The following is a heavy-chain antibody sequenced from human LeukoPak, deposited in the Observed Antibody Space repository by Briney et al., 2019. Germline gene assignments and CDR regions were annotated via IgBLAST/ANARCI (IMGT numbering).Heavy chain of an antibody. J-gene: IGHJ4*02. Sequence: PGGSLRLSCAASGFTFSSYAMSWVRQAPGKGLEWVSAISGSGGSTYYADSVKGRFTISRDNSKNTLYLQMNSLRAEDTAVYYCAKLYSSSWYGEAYFDYWGQGTLVTVFS. V-gene: IGHV3-23*01. CDR1: GFTFSSYA. CDR3: AKLYSSSWYGEAYFDY. CDR2: ISGSGGST. D-gene: IGHD6-13*01.